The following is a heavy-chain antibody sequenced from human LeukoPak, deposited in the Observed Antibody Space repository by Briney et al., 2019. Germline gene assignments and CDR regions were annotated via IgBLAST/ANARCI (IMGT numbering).Heavy chain of an antibody. D-gene: IGHD5-18*01. J-gene: IGHJ4*02. CDR1: GGTFSSYV. Sequence: ASVKVSCKASGGTFSSYVISWVGQAPGQGLEWMGGTIPIFGTANYAQKFQGRVTITADESTSTAYMELSSLRSEDTAVYYCAPYSYGSGEYYWGQGTLVTVSS. CDR2: TIPIFGTA. V-gene: IGHV1-69*13. CDR3: APYSYGSGEYY.